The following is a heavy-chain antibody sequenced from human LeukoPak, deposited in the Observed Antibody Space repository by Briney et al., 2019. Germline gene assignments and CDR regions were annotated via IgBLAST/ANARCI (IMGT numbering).Heavy chain of an antibody. J-gene: IGHJ4*02. CDR1: GASISNYY. CDR2: YYYGGST. CDR3: ASRYGSGSYGFDF. V-gene: IGHV4-59*01. Sequence: SETLSLTCTVSGASISNYYWTWIRQPPGKGLEWIGYYYYGGSTEYSPSLKSRVTISVDTFKNQFSLKLSSVTAADTAVYYCASRYGSGSYGFDFWGQGTLVTVSS. D-gene: IGHD3-10*01.